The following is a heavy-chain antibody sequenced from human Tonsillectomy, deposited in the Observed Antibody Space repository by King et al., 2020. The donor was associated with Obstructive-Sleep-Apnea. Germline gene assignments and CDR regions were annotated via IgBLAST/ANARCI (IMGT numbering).Heavy chain of an antibody. Sequence: VQLVESGGGLVKPGGSLRLSCAGSGFTFRDYYMSWSRQAPGKGLEWVSYISSSGSGIYYADSVKGRFTISRDNAKNSLYLQMNSLRAEDTAVYYCARTSAADGRNDYWGQGTLVTVTS. CDR1: GFTFRDYY. V-gene: IGHV3-11*01. CDR3: ARTSAADGRNDY. D-gene: IGHD6-13*01. J-gene: IGHJ4*02. CDR2: ISSSGSGI.